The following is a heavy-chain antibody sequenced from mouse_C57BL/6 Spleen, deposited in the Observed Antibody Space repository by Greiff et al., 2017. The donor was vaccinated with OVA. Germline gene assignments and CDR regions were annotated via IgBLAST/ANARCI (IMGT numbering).Heavy chain of an antibody. J-gene: IGHJ2*01. CDR3: AKANWDEYYFDY. V-gene: IGHV1-82*01. CDR2: IYPGDGDT. D-gene: IGHD4-1*01. CDR1: GYAFSSSW. Sequence: VQLQQSGPELVKPGASVKISCKASGYAFSSSWMNWVKQRPGKGLEWIGRIYPGDGDTNYNGKFKGKATLTADKSSSTAYMQLSSLTSEDSAVYFCAKANWDEYYFDYWGQGTTLTVSS.